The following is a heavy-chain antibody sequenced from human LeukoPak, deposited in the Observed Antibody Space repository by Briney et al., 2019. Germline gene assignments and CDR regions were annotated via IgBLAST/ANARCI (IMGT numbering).Heavy chain of an antibody. CDR3: ARVDYTTDY. J-gene: IGHJ4*02. CDR2: IYRSGQT. Sequence: SETLSLTCTVSGGSISSGDYYWSWIRQPPGKGLEWIGNIYRSGQTYYNPSLKSQVTISVDTSNNRFSLKLSSVTAADTAVYYCARVDYTTDYWGQGTLVTVSS. V-gene: IGHV4-39*01. CDR1: GGSISSGDYY. D-gene: IGHD4-11*01.